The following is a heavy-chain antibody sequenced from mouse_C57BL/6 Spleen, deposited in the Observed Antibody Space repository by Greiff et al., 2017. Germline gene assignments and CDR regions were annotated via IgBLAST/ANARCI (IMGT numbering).Heavy chain of an antibody. V-gene: IGHV1-18*01. CDR1: GYTFTDYN. J-gene: IGHJ1*03. CDR3: ARRSPSYYYGSSYGWYFDV. D-gene: IGHD1-1*01. CDR2: INPNNGGT. Sequence: VQLQQSGPELVKPGASVKIPCKASGYTFTDYNMDWVKQSHGKSLEWIGDINPNNGGTIYNQKFKGKATLTVDKSSSTAYMELRSLTSEDTAVYYCARRSPSYYYGSSYGWYFDVWGTGTTVTVSS.